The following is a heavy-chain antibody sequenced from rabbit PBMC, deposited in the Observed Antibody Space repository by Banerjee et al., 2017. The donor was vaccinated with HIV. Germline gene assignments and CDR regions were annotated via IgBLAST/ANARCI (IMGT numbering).Heavy chain of an antibody. CDR2: INTISGDT. CDR3: ARGGYGGSGTYNL. Sequence: QSLEESGGDLVKPGASLTLTCTASGFSFSSRHWICWVRQAPGKGLEWIACINTISGDTVYATWAKGRFTISKASWTTVTLQMTSLTAADTASYFCARGGYGGSGTYNLWGPGTLVTVS. V-gene: IGHV1S40*01. J-gene: IGHJ4*01. CDR1: GFSFSSRHW. D-gene: IGHD4-2*01.